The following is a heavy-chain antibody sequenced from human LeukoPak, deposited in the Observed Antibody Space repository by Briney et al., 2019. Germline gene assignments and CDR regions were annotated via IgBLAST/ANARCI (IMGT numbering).Heavy chain of an antibody. D-gene: IGHD5-12*01. Sequence: ASVKVSCKASGGTFSSYAISWVRQAPGQGLEWMGRIVPILGIANYAQKFQGRVTITADKSTSTAYMELSSLRSEDTAVYYCANSGVALGVKAIVATTPGDYWGQGTLVTVSS. CDR3: ANSGVALGVKAIVATTPGDY. J-gene: IGHJ4*02. CDR1: GGTFSSYA. V-gene: IGHV1-69*04. CDR2: IVPILGIA.